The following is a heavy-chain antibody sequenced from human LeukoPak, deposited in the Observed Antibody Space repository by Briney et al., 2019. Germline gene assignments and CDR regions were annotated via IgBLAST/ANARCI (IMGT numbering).Heavy chain of an antibody. CDR3: ARGEYYDFWSGYLVSYYDSSGPPGDYFDY. Sequence: ASVKVPCKASGYTFTSYYMHWVRQAPGQGLEWMGIINPSGGSTSYAQKFQGRVTMTRDMSTSTVYMELSSLRSEDTAVYYCARGEYYDFWSGYLVSYYDSSGPPGDYFDYWGQGTLVTVSS. CDR2: INPSGGST. V-gene: IGHV1-46*01. CDR1: GYTFTSYY. J-gene: IGHJ4*02. D-gene: IGHD3-3*01.